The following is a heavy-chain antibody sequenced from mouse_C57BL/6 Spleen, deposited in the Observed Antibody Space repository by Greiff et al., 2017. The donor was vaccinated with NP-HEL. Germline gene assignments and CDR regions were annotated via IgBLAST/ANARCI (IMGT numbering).Heavy chain of an antibody. Sequence: EVQLQQSGAELVKPGASVKLSCTASGFNIKDYYMHWVKQRTEQGLEWIGRIDPEDGETKYAPKFQGKANITADTASNTAYLQLSSLTSEDTAVYYCARAPEVFSTVVSPDYWGQGTTLTVSS. CDR3: ARAPEVFSTVVSPDY. CDR2: IDPEDGET. J-gene: IGHJ2*01. CDR1: GFNIKDYY. V-gene: IGHV14-2*01. D-gene: IGHD1-1*01.